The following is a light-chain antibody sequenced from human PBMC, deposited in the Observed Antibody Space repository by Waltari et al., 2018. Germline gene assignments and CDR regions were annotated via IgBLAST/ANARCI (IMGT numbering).Light chain of an antibody. CDR1: SPNIGEGYD. CDR2: GNS. CDR3: QAYDSSLSGSL. Sequence: QSGLTQPLSVSGAPGQRVTISCTGSSPNIGEGYDVHRYQVLPGTAPKLLIYGNSDRPSGGPDRFSGSKSGTSASLAITGLQAEDEADYYCQAYDSSLSGSLFGGGTKLTVL. V-gene: IGLV1-40*01. J-gene: IGLJ2*01.